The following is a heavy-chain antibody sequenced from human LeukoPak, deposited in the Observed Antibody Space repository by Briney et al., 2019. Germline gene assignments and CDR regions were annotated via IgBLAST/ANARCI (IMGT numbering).Heavy chain of an antibody. V-gene: IGHV3-66*01. D-gene: IGHD4-11*01. CDR3: ARSYSNHLFGMDV. Sequence: GGSLRLSCAASGFTFSRDWMTWVRQAPGKGLEWVSVMYSGGSTYYADSVKGRVAISRDNSQNTVFLQMNSVRVEDTAVYYCARSYSNHLFGMDVWGQGTAVTVSS. CDR2: MYSGGST. J-gene: IGHJ6*02. CDR1: GFTFSRDW.